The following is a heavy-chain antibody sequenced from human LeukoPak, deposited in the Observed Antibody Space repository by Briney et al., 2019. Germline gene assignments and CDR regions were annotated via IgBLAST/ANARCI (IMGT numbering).Heavy chain of an antibody. D-gene: IGHD1-26*01. CDR3: ASRDSGSYPYYYYYYMDV. J-gene: IGHJ6*03. CDR2: IIPIFGTA. V-gene: IGHV1-69*05. CDR1: GGTFSSYA. Sequence: SVKVSCKASGGTFSSYAISWVRQAPGQGLEWMGGIIPIFGTANYAQKFQGRVTITTDESTSTAYMELSSLRSEDTAVYYCASRDSGSYPYYYYYYMDVWGKGTTITVSS.